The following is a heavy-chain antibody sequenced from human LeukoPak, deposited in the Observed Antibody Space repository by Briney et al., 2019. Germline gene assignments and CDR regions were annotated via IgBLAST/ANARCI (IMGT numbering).Heavy chain of an antibody. CDR2: IWYDGSNK. CDR3: AKDGRAYYYDSSGYYSDYFDY. J-gene: IGHJ4*02. CDR1: GFTFSSYG. V-gene: IGHV3-33*06. D-gene: IGHD3-22*01. Sequence: QPGRSLILSCAASGFTFSSYGMHLGRQAPGKVVERVAVIWYDGSNKYYADSVKGRFTISRDNSKSTLYLQMNSLRAEDTAVYYCAKDGRAYYYDSSGYYSDYFDYWGQGTLVTVSS.